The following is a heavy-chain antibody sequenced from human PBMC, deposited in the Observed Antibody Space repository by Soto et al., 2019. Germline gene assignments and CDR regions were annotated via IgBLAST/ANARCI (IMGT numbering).Heavy chain of an antibody. CDR1: GGIFRNYA. CDR3: AAPQDIIMGPPGIGGRSCLGSSGLDY. J-gene: IGHJ4*02. V-gene: IGHV1-69*01. D-gene: IGHD2-15*01. Sequence: QVQLVQSGAEVKKPGSSVKVSCKASGGIFRNYAISWVRQAPGQGLEWMGGVFPMVHISNFAQKLQGRVTIEAVASTGTVYMEMRSLTSEETAVYFCAAPQDIIMGPPGIGGRSCLGSSGLDYWGQGSLATVSS. CDR2: VFPMVHIS.